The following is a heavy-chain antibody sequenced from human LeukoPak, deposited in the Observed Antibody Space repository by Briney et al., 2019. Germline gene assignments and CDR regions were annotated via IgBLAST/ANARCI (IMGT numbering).Heavy chain of an antibody. J-gene: IGHJ2*01. CDR1: GVSISSYY. CDR2: IYYLGST. D-gene: IGHD3-10*01. Sequence: PSETLSLTCTVSGVSISSYYWSWIRQPPGKGLEWVGHIYYLGSTNYNPSLKSRVTISIDTSKNYFSLKLNSVIAADTAVYYCARDRPGSYWYFDLWGRGTLVTVSS. V-gene: IGHV4-59*01. CDR3: ARDRPGSYWYFDL.